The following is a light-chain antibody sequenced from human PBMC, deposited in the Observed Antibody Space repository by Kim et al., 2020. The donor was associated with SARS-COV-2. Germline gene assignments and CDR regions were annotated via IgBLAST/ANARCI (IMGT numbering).Light chain of an antibody. CDR3: QVWDTDTDDYV. V-gene: IGLV3-21*01. CDR1: NIGGHS. CDR2: YDS. J-gene: IGLJ1*01. Sequence: SYELTQPPSVSVAPGQTARITCGGNNIGGHSVHWYQQKPGQAPVLVIYYDSVRPSGIPERFSGSKAATTATLTISRVEAGDGADYYCQVWDTDTDDYVFGTGTKVTVL.